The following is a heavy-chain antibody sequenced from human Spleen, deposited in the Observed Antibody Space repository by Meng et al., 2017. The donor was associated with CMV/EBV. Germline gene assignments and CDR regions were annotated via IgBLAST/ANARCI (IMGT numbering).Heavy chain of an antibody. J-gene: IGHJ4*02. CDR2: IYHSGST. D-gene: IGHD2-2*01. CDR3: ARLGPRPSDIVVPSDY. CDR1: GHSISSGYY. Sequence: GSLRLSCTVSGHSISSGYYWGWIRQPPGKGLEWIGSIYHSGSTYYNPSLKSRVTISVDTSKNQFSLKLSSVTAADTAVYYCARLGPRPSDIVVPSDYWGQGTLVTVSS. V-gene: IGHV4-38-2*02.